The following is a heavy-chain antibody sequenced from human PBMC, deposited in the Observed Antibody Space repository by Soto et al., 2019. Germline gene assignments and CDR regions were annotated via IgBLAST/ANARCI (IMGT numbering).Heavy chain of an antibody. D-gene: IGHD3-10*01. J-gene: IGHJ4*02. Sequence: GLDLEWLALIYWNDDKRYSPSLKSRLTITKDTSKNQVVLTMTNMDPVDTATYYCARSDYYGSGSSFDYWGQGTLVTVSS. CDR3: ARSDYYGSGSSFDY. V-gene: IGHV2-5*01. CDR2: IYWNDDK.